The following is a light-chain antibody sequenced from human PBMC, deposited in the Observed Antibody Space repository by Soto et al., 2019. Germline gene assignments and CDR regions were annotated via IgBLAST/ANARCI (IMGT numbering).Light chain of an antibody. J-gene: IGLJ3*02. Sequence: QAVVTQEPSLTVSPGGTVTLTCGSSTGAVTSGHYPYWFQLKPGQAPRTLIYDTTNKHSWTPARFSASLLGGKAALTLSGARSEDEADYYCLLSYSGPGVCGGGTKLTV. CDR2: DTT. CDR3: LLSYSGPGV. V-gene: IGLV7-46*01. CDR1: TGAVTSGHY.